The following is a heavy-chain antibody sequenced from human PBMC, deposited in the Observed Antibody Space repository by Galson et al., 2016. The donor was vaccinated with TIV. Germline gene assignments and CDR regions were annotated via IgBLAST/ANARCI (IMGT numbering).Heavy chain of an antibody. V-gene: IGHV3-23*01. Sequence: SLRLSCAASGFSFSNYAMSWVRQAPGRGLEWVSGIGGSGGSPNYGDSVKGRFTISRDNSKNILYLQMNSLRAEDTAVYYCANHEQGDSWGQGTLVTVSS. J-gene: IGHJ4*02. CDR2: IGGSGGSP. CDR3: ANHEQGDS. CDR1: GFSFSNYA.